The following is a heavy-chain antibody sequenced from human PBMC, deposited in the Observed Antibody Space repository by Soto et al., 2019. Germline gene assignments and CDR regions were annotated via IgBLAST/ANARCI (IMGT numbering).Heavy chain of an antibody. D-gene: IGHD6-19*01. J-gene: IGHJ5*02. CDR1: GLSITDSEMG. Sequence: QVTLKESGPVLVKPTETLTLRCTVSGLSITDSEMGVSWIRQPPGQPLEWLAQIDSSSEKSYRTFLKSRLAISKDTSKRQIVLTMTNMDPADTATYYCARRHLAVAVSPWFDPWGQGIPVTVSS. CDR3: ARRHLAVAVSPWFDP. V-gene: IGHV2-26*01. CDR2: IDSSSEK.